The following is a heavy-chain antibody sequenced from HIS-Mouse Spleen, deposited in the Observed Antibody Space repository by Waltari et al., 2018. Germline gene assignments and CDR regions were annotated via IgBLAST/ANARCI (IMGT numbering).Heavy chain of an antibody. V-gene: IGHV4-39*07. D-gene: IGHD6-13*01. Sequence: QLQLQESGPGLAKPSETLSLTCTVSGGSISSSSYYWGWIRQPPGKGLAWSGSIYYSGSTYYNPSLKSRVTISVDTSKNQFSLKLSSVTAADTAVYYCAREIPYSSSWYDWYFDLWGRGTLVTVSS. CDR1: GGSISSSSYY. CDR3: AREIPYSSSWYDWYFDL. J-gene: IGHJ2*01. CDR2: IYYSGST.